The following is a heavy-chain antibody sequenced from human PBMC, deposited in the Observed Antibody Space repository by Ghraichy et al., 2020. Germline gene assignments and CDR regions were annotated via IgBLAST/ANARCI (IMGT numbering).Heavy chain of an antibody. D-gene: IGHD3-10*01. J-gene: IGHJ4*02. CDR1: GFTSSDYP. CDR3: GKPMAIWFGDHFFYF. Sequence: GGSLRLSCAASGFTSSDYPMSWVRQPPGTGLEWVAGVSGSGANRYYADSVKGRCTISRDNSKNMIYIEMNSLIAEDTARYFCGKPMAIWFGDHFFYFWGQGALVTVSS. V-gene: IGHV3-23*01. CDR2: VSGSGANR.